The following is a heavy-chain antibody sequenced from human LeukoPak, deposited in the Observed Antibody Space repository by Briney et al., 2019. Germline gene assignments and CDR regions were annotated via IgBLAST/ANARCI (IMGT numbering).Heavy chain of an antibody. CDR1: GYTFTNHG. CDR3: ARDHGPRGSWYYGDPHYYYGMDV. V-gene: IGHV1-18*01. J-gene: IGHJ6*02. D-gene: IGHD6-13*01. Sequence: AAVKVSFKASGYTFTNHGISWVRQAPGQGLEWMGRISAYNGNTNYAQKFQGRVTMTTDTSTNTAYMELRSLGSDHPAVYYCARDHGPRGSWYYGDPHYYYGMDVWGQGTKVTVSS. CDR2: ISAYNGNT.